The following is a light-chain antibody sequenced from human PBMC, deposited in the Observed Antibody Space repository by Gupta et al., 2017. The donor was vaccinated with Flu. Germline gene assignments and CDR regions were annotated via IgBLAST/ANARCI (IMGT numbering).Light chain of an antibody. Sequence: AVTQPPPASGSPGQSVPIPCTGPSSHVGGYNFVTWYQPHPGKAPKLMIYEVSKRPSGVPDRFSGSKSGNTASLTVSGLQAEDEADYYCSSYAGSNNLVFGGGTKLTVL. CDR2: EVS. CDR3: SSYAGSNNLV. J-gene: IGLJ2*01. V-gene: IGLV2-8*01. CDR1: SSHVGGYNF.